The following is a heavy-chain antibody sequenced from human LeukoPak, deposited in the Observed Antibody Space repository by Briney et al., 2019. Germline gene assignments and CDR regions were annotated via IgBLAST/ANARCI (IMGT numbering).Heavy chain of an antibody. V-gene: IGHV5-51*01. CDR3: ARQGAAGKYYYYYMDV. CDR1: GYSFTSYW. D-gene: IGHD6-13*01. CDR2: IYPDDSNT. J-gene: IGHJ6*03. Sequence: GESLKISCKGSGYSFTSYWIGWVRQMPGQGLEWMGIIYPDDSNTIYGPSFQGQVTISADKSINTAYLEWSSLKASDTAIYYCARQGAAGKYYYYYMDVWGKGTTVTVSS.